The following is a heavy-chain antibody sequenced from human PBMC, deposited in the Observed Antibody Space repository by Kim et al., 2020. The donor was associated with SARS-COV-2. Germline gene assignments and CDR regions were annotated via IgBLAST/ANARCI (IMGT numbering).Heavy chain of an antibody. D-gene: IGHD5-12*01. Sequence: GGSLRLSCAASGFTVSSNYMSWVRQAPGKGLEWVSVIYSGGSTYYADSVKGRFTISRDNSKNTLYLQINSLRAEDTTVYYCAKVEMATMPYFDCWGQGT. CDR1: GFTVSSNY. CDR2: IYSGGST. J-gene: IGHJ4*02. V-gene: IGHV3-66*01. CDR3: AKVEMATMPYFDC.